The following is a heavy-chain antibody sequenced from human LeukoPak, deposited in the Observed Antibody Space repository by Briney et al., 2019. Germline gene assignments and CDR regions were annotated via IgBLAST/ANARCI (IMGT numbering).Heavy chain of an antibody. Sequence: GGALRLSCAASGFTFSSYAMSWLRQAPGKGLEWVSAISGSGGSTYYADSVKGRFTISRDNSKNTLYLQMNSLRAEDTAVYYCVARGGYCSSTSCYYYFDYWGQGTLVTVSS. CDR1: GFTFSSYA. CDR2: ISGSGGST. V-gene: IGHV3-23*01. CDR3: VARGGYCSSTSCYYYFDY. D-gene: IGHD2-2*01. J-gene: IGHJ4*02.